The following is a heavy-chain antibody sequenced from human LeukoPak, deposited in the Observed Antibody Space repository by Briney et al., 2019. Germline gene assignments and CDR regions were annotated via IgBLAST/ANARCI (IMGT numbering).Heavy chain of an antibody. V-gene: IGHV3-53*01. D-gene: IGHD6-19*01. Sequence: PGGSLRLSCAASGFTVSSNYMSWVRQAPGKGLEWVSVIYSGGSTYYADSVKGRFTISRDNDKNTLYLQLSSLRVEDTAVFYCVRAVAGKGCIDYWGQGTLVTVSS. CDR3: VRAVAGKGCIDY. CDR2: IYSGGST. J-gene: IGHJ4*02. CDR1: GFTVSSNY.